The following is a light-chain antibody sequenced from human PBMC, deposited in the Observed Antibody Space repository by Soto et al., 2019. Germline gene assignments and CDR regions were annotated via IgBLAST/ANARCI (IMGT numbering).Light chain of an antibody. CDR1: QSVSNNY. Sequence: EIVLPESPATLSVSPGERATLSCRASQSVSNNYLAWYQQKPGQAPRLLIYGASNRATGIPDRFSGSGSGTDFTLTISRLEPEDFAVYYCQQRNSWPITFGQGTRLEIK. V-gene: IGKV3D-20*02. J-gene: IGKJ5*01. CDR3: QQRNSWPIT. CDR2: GAS.